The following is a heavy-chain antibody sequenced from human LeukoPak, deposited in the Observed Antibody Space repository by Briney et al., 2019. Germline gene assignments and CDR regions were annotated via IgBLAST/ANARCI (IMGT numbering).Heavy chain of an antibody. CDR1: GFTFDDYA. CDR2: ISWNSGSI. CDR3: AKDRRYDFWSGSIPEIGAFDI. Sequence: GGSLRLSCAASGFTFDDYAMHWVRQAPGKGLEWVSGISWNSGSIGYADSVKGRFTISRDNAKNSLYLQMNSLRAEDMALYYCAKDRRYDFWSGSIPEIGAFDIWGQGTMVTVSS. D-gene: IGHD3-3*01. J-gene: IGHJ3*02. V-gene: IGHV3-9*03.